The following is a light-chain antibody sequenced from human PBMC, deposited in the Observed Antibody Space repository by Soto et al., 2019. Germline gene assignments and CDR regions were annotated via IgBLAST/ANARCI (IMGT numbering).Light chain of an antibody. V-gene: IGLV1-40*01. J-gene: IGLJ2*01. CDR1: SSNIGAGYD. CDR3: QSYDSSLSGVV. CDR2: VNS. Sequence: QSVLTQPPSVSGAPGQRVTISCTGSSSNIGAGYDVHWYQQLPGTAPKLLIYVNSNRPSGVPDRFSGSKSGTSASLAITGLQAEDEADYYCQSYDSSLSGVVFGGGIQLTVL.